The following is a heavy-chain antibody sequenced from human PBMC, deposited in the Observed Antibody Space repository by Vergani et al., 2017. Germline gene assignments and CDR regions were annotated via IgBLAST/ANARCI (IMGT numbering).Heavy chain of an antibody. CDR2: IIPIFGTA. J-gene: IGHJ2*01. Sequence: QVQLVQSGAEVKKPGSSVKVSCKASGGTFSSYAISWVRQAPGQGLEWMGGIIPIFGTANYAQKFQGRVTITADKSTSTAYMELSSMRSEDTAVYYCARVLVGATFDWYFDLWGRGTLVTVSS. D-gene: IGHD1-26*01. V-gene: IGHV1-69*06. CDR1: GGTFSSYA. CDR3: ARVLVGATFDWYFDL.